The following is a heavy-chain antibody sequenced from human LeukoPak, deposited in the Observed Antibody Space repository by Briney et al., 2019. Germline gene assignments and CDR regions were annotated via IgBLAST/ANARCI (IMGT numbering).Heavy chain of an antibody. J-gene: IGHJ5*02. V-gene: IGHV4-34*01. CDR2: INHSGST. D-gene: IGHD3-22*01. Sequence: SETLSLTCAVYGGSFSGYYWSWIRQPPGKGLEWIGEINHSGSTNYNPSLKSRVTISVDTSKNQFSLKLSPVTAADTAVYYCAPWDYDSSGYPRSWFDPWGQGTLVTVSS. CDR1: GGSFSGYY. CDR3: APWDYDSSGYPRSWFDP.